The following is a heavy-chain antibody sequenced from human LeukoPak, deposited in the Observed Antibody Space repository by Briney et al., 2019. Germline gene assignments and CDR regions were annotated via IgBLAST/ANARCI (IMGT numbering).Heavy chain of an antibody. Sequence: PGGSLRLSCAASGFTFSDYYMSWIRQAPGKGLEWVSYISSSGSTIYYADSVRGRFTISRDNAKNSLYLQMNSLRAEDTAVYYCARPRITMVRGAPAYWGQGTLVTVSS. CDR1: GFTFSDYY. CDR2: ISSSGSTI. D-gene: IGHD3-10*01. CDR3: ARPRITMVRGAPAY. J-gene: IGHJ4*02. V-gene: IGHV3-11*04.